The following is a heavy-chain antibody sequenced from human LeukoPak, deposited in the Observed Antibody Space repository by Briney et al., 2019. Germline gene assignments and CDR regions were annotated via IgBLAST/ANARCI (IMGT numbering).Heavy chain of an antibody. CDR1: GFTFSSYS. D-gene: IGHD3-22*01. CDR3: AKDSARYDRSGFLHY. CDR2: ISGSGGDT. Sequence: PGGSLRLSCAASGFTFSSYSMNWVRQAPGKGLEWVCAISGSGGDTFYADSVKGRFTISRDKSNTTLYLHMNSLRVEDTAVYYCAKDSARYDRSGFLHYWGQGTLVTVSS. V-gene: IGHV3-23*01. J-gene: IGHJ4*02.